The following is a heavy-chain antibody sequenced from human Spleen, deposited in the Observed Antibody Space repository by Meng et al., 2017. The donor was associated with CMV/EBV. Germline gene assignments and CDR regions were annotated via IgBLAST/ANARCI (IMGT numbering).Heavy chain of an antibody. D-gene: IGHD3-10*01. Sequence: GGSLRLSCTASGFIFKDYAMHWVRQAPGKGLEWVSGVTWNSGSKDYADSVKGRFTISRDNAKKSLYLQMDSLRAEDTALYFCAKDIEIGGYYHYYYGMDVWGQGTLVTVSS. CDR1: GFIFKDYA. V-gene: IGHV3-9*01. CDR2: VTWNSGSK. CDR3: AKDIEIGGYYHYYYGMDV. J-gene: IGHJ6*02.